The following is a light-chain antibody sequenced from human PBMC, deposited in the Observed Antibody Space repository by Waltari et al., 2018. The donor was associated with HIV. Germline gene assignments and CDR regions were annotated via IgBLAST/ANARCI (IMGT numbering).Light chain of an antibody. Sequence: EIIMTQSPPTLSASPGERVTLYCKASESVNTNLAWLQQKPGQAPRLLIYGATTRATGIPVRFSGSGSETEFILTISGLQAEDFGVYFCQHYYNWPPWTFGQGTTVEVK. V-gene: IGKV3-15*01. CDR3: QHYYNWPPWT. J-gene: IGKJ1*01. CDR1: ESVNTN. CDR2: GAT.